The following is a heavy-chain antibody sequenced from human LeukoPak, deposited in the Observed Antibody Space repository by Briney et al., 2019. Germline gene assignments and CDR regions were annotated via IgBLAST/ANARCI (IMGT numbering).Heavy chain of an antibody. Sequence: GGSLRLSCAASGFTFSSYSMNWVRQAPGKGLEWVSSISSSSSYIYYADSVKGRFTISRDNAKNSLYLQMNSLRAEDTAVYYCASASEYYDFWSGYYVGYNWFDPWGQGTLVTVSS. V-gene: IGHV3-21*01. D-gene: IGHD3-3*01. J-gene: IGHJ5*02. CDR2: ISSSSSYI. CDR1: GFTFSSYS. CDR3: ASASEYYDFWSGYYVGYNWFDP.